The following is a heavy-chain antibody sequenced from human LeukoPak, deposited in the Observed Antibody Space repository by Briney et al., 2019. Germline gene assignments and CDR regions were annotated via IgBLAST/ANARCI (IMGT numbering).Heavy chain of an antibody. Sequence: GGSLRLSCAASGFTFSSYAMHWVRQAPGKGLEYVSAISSNGGSTYYANSVKGRITISRDNSKNTLYLQMGSLRAEDMAVYYCARGRRVVVPPGYMDVWGKGTTVTVSS. D-gene: IGHD2-2*01. CDR2: ISSNGGST. CDR1: GFTFSSYA. V-gene: IGHV3-64*01. J-gene: IGHJ6*03. CDR3: ARGRRVVVPPGYMDV.